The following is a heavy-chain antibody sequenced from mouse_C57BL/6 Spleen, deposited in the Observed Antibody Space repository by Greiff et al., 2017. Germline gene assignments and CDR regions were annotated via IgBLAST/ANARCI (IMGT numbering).Heavy chain of an antibody. Sequence: VQLQQPGAELVMPGASVKLSCKASGYTFTSYWMHWVKQRPGQGLEWIGEIDPSDSYTNYNQKFKGKSTLTVDKSSSTAYMQLSSLTSEDSAVYYCARDGSSSYFDYWGQGTTLTVSS. J-gene: IGHJ2*01. CDR1: GYTFTSYW. CDR3: ARDGSSSYFDY. D-gene: IGHD1-1*01. V-gene: IGHV1-69*01. CDR2: IDPSDSYT.